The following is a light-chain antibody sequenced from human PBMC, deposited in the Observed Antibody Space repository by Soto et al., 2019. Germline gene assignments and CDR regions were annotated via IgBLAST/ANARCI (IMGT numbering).Light chain of an antibody. CDR1: SSDVGAYDY. CDR2: EVR. CDR3: SSYRTTNTLGV. Sequence: QSVLTQPASVSGSPGQSITISCTGTSSDVGAYDYLSWYQQHPGKVPKLIIFEVRNRPSGVSNRFSGSKSGNTASLTISGLQAEDEADYYCSSYRTTNTLGVFGTGTKLTVL. V-gene: IGLV2-14*01. J-gene: IGLJ1*01.